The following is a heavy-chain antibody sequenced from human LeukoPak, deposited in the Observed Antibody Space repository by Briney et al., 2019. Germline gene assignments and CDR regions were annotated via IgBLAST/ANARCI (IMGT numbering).Heavy chain of an antibody. CDR1: GFTFSSYS. Sequence: GGSLRLSCAASGFTFSSYSMSWVRQAPGKGLEWVSSISSSSSYIYYADSVKGRFTISRDNAQNSLYLQMNSLRAEDTAVYYCARDSSRYYYDSSGYHDYWGQGTLVTVSS. J-gene: IGHJ4*02. V-gene: IGHV3-21*01. CDR3: ARDSSRYYYDSSGYHDY. CDR2: ISSSSSYI. D-gene: IGHD3-22*01.